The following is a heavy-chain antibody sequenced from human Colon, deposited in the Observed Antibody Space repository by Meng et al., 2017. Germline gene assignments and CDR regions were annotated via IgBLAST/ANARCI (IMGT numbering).Heavy chain of an antibody. V-gene: IGHV4-34*01. Sequence: SETLSLTCAVYGGSFSGYYWSWIRQPPGKGLEWIGEINHSGSTNYNPSLKSRVTISVDTSKNQFSLKLSSVTAADTAVYYCARSAYYGSGSYRGPSVWGQGTLVTVSS. CDR2: INHSGST. CDR1: GGSFSGYY. J-gene: IGHJ4*02. D-gene: IGHD3-10*01. CDR3: ARSAYYGSGSYRGPSV.